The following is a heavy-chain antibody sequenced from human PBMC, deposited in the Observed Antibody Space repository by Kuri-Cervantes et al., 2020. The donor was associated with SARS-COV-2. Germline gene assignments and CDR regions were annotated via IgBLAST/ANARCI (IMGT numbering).Heavy chain of an antibody. CDR2: ISGSGFSI. CDR3: ARDPPLYGSGSHTWFDP. V-gene: IGHV3-48*04. J-gene: IGHJ5*02. Sequence: GESLKISCVASGFTFSSNSMNWVRQAPGKGLEWVSYISGSGFSIYYADSLKGRFTISRDNAKNTLYLQMDSLRAEDTAVYYCARDPPLYGSGSHTWFDPWGQGTLVTVSS. CDR1: GFTFSSNS. D-gene: IGHD3-10*01.